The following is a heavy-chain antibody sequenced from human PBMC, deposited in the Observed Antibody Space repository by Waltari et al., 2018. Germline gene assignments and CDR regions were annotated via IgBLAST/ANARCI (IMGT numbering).Heavy chain of an antibody. V-gene: IGHV1-69*02. J-gene: IGHJ6*02. D-gene: IGHD2-2*02. CDR1: GGPFXSLT. CDR3: AIYXXTYGLHV. CDR2: IIPNVXGI. Sequence: QVHLEQSAAEVARPXSSVKVSCKSXGGPFXSLTITWVRQARGQGLEYMGRIIPNVXGIDYAQRXEGRXTFXADXSXSXAYMEVTXXXSDDXAIYYCAIYXXTYGLHVXGQGTTVIVXS.